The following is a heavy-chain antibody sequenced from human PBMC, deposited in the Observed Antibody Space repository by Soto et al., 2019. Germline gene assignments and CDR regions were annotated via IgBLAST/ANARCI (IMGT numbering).Heavy chain of an antibody. D-gene: IGHD3-22*01. Sequence: QVQLVQSGTEVKKPGSSVTVSCKASGGPYSKYSISWVRQAPGQGLEWMGRIIPIFDITNYAQKFQGRVKITSDKSTSTVYMDLSSLRSEDTAVSYCAGSLLGDYYDRDGLYNWGQGTLVTVSS. V-gene: IGHV1-69*02. J-gene: IGHJ4*02. CDR3: AGSLLGDYYDRDGLYN. CDR1: GGPYSKYS. CDR2: IIPIFDIT.